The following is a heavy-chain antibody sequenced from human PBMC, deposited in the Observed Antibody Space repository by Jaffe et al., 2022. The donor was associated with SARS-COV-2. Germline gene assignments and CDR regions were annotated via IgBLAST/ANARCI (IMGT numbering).Heavy chain of an antibody. CDR2: ISGSGGST. V-gene: IGHV3-23*01. J-gene: IGHJ6*02. CDR3: AKGGNTYYYDSSGYDPYYYYGMDV. Sequence: EVQLLESGGGLVQPGGSLRLSCAASGFTFSSYAMSWVRQAPGKGLEWVSAISGSGGSTYYADSVKGRFTISRDNSKNTLYLQMNSLRAEDTAVYYCAKGGNTYYYDSSGYDPYYYYGMDVWGQGTTVTVSS. D-gene: IGHD3-22*01. CDR1: GFTFSSYA.